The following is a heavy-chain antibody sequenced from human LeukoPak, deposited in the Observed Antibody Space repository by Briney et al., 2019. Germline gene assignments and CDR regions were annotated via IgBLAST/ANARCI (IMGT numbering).Heavy chain of an antibody. CDR2: IYYSGST. V-gene: IGHV4-39*01. D-gene: IGHD1-7*01. J-gene: IGHJ3*02. CDR3: AIQLELAAFDI. Sequence: SETLSLTCTVSGVSISSGGYYWSWIRQHPGKGLEWIGYIYYSGSTYYNPSLKSRVTISVDTSKNQFSLKLSSVTAADTAVYYCAIQLELAAFDIWGQGTMVTVSS. CDR1: GVSISSGGYY.